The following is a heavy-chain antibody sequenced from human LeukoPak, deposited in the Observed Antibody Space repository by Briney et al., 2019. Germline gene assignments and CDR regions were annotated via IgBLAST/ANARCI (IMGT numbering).Heavy chain of an antibody. D-gene: IGHD3-10*01. CDR2: ISAYNGNT. Sequence: ASVKVSCKASGYSFTSYGISWVRQPAGQGLEWMGWISAYNGNTNYAQKLQGRVTMTTDTSTSTAYMELRSLRADDTAVYYCARIGSLITMVRVVPFDYWGQGTLVTVSS. CDR1: GYSFTSYG. V-gene: IGHV1-18*04. J-gene: IGHJ4*02. CDR3: ARIGSLITMVRVVPFDY.